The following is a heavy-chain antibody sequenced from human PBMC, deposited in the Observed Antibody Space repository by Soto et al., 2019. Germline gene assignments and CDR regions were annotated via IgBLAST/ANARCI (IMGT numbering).Heavy chain of an antibody. CDR3: ARHSGRFFDY. J-gene: IGHJ4*02. CDR1: GGSVSSRNW. D-gene: IGHD1-26*01. Sequence: QVQLQESGPGLVKPSETLSLTCAVSGGSVSSRNWWSWVRQPPGKGLEWIGQISQSGTANYNPSRKSRVTISVDKSKIQFSLILRSVTAADTAVYFCARHSGRFFDYWGQGILVTVPS. V-gene: IGHV4-4*02. CDR2: ISQSGTA.